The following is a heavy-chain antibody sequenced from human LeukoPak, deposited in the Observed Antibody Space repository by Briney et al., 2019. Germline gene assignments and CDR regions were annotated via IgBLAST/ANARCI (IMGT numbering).Heavy chain of an antibody. D-gene: IGHD2-2*01. J-gene: IGHJ4*02. Sequence: ASVKVSCEASGYTFTSYGISWVRQAPGQGLEWMGWISAYNGNTNYAQKLQGGVTMTTDTSTSTAYMELRSLRSDDTAVYYCARRRWLTYCSSTSCPAYFDYWGQGTLVTVSS. CDR1: GYTFTSYG. CDR3: ARRRWLTYCSSTSCPAYFDY. CDR2: ISAYNGNT. V-gene: IGHV1-18*01.